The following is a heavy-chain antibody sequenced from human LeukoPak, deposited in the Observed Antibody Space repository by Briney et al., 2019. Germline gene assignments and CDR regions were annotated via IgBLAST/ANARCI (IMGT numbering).Heavy chain of an antibody. V-gene: IGHV3-30-3*01. Sequence: PGGSLRLSCAASGFTFSSYAMHWVRQAPGEGLEWVAVISYDGSNKYYADSVKGRFTISRDNSKNTLYLQMNSLRAEDTAVYYCARGGRRWLQSHFDYWGQGTLVTVSS. CDR2: ISYDGSNK. CDR3: ARGGRRWLQSHFDY. CDR1: GFTFSSYA. J-gene: IGHJ4*02. D-gene: IGHD5-12*01.